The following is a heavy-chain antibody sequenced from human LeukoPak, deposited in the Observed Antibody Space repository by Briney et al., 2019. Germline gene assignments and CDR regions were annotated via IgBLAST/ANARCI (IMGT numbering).Heavy chain of an antibody. V-gene: IGHV3-48*03. D-gene: IGHD1-26*01. CDR2: ISSSGSTI. Sequence: GGSLRLSCAASGFTFSSYEMNWVRQAPGKGLEWVSYISSSGSTIYYADSVKGRFTISRDNAKNSLYLQMNSLRAEDTAVYYCAREIVTTLYSGSSQTFDYYYYGMDVWGQGTTVTVSS. J-gene: IGHJ6*02. CDR3: AREIVTTLYSGSSQTFDYYYYGMDV. CDR1: GFTFSSYE.